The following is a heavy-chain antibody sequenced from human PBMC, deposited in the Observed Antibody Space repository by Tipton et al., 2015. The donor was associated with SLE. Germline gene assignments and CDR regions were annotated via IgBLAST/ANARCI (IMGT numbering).Heavy chain of an antibody. CDR1: GFTFSSYG. CDR3: AKDGYNHDAFDI. Sequence: SLRLSCAASGFTFSSYGMHWVRQAPGKGLEWVAVISYDGSNKYYADSVKGRFTISRDNSKNTLYLQMNSLRAEDTAVYYCAKDGYNHDAFDIWGQGTMVTVSS. V-gene: IGHV3-30*18. D-gene: IGHD5-18*01. J-gene: IGHJ3*02. CDR2: ISYDGSNK.